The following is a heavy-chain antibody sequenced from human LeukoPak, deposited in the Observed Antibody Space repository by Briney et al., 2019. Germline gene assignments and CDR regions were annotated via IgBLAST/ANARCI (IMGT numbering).Heavy chain of an antibody. Sequence: GGSLRLSCAASGFPFSSCEMNWVRHAPGEGLEWVSYISSSGSTIYYADSVKGRFTISRDNAKNSLYLQMNSLRAEDTAVYYCAELGITMIGGVWGKGTTVTISS. D-gene: IGHD3-10*02. CDR1: GFPFSSCE. CDR2: ISSSGSTI. V-gene: IGHV3-48*03. J-gene: IGHJ6*04. CDR3: AELGITMIGGV.